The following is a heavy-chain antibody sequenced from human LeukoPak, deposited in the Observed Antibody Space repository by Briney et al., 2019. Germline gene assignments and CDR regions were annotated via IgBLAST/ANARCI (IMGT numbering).Heavy chain of an antibody. CDR1: GGTFSSYA. CDR2: IIPIFGTA. CDR3: ARGSYFDWLPRGWFDP. V-gene: IGHV1-69*13. D-gene: IGHD3-9*01. J-gene: IGHJ5*02. Sequence: ASVKVSCKASGGTFSSYAISWVRQAPGQGLEWMGGIIPIFGTANYAQKFQGRVTITADESTSTAYMELSSLRSEDTAVYYCARGSYFDWLPRGWFDPWGQGTLVTVSS.